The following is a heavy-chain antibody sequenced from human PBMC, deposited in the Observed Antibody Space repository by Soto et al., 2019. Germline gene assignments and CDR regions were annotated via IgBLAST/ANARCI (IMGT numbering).Heavy chain of an antibody. Sequence: PGGSLRLSCAASGFTFSRSSMHWVRQASGKGLEWVGRIRGKTDTYATAYAAPVRGRFTISRDDSKNTAYLQMNSLKTEDTAVYFCTKRIGAYAMDVWGQGTTVTVSS. D-gene: IGHD6-13*01. CDR2: IRGKTDTYAT. V-gene: IGHV3-73*01. J-gene: IGHJ6*02. CDR1: GFTFSRSS. CDR3: TKRIGAYAMDV.